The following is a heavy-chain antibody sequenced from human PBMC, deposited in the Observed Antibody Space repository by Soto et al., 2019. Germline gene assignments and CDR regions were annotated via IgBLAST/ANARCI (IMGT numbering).Heavy chain of an antibody. Sequence: GGSLRLSCAASGFTFSGSAMHWVRQASGKGLEWVGRIRSKANSYATAYAASVKGRFTISRDDSKNTVFLQMNSLKADDTAMYYCARFLSGYSYGTGLDYWGQGTLVTVSS. CDR3: ARFLSGYSYGTGLDY. J-gene: IGHJ4*02. CDR1: GFTFSGSA. V-gene: IGHV3-73*01. CDR2: IRSKANSYAT. D-gene: IGHD5-18*01.